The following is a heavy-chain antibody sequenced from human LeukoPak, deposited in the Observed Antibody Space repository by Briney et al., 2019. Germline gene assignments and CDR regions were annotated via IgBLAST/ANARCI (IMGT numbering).Heavy chain of an antibody. V-gene: IGHV3-30-3*01. Sequence: GGSLLLSCAASGFTFSSYAMHWVRQAPGKGLEWVAVISYDGSNKYYADSVKGRFTISRDNSKNTLYLQMNSLRAEDTAVYYCARSTLIAAEEFDYWGQGTLVTVSS. D-gene: IGHD6-13*01. J-gene: IGHJ4*02. CDR3: ARSTLIAAEEFDY. CDR1: GFTFSSYA. CDR2: ISYDGSNK.